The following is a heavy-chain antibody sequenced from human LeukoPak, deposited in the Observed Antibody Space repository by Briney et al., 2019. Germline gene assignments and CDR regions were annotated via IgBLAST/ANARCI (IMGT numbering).Heavy chain of an antibody. V-gene: IGHV4-61*01. CDR2: IYYSGST. CDR3: ARGGITLIRGVVYYYYAMDV. D-gene: IGHD3-10*01. J-gene: IGHJ6*04. Sequence: SETLFLTYNVSGGSVSSDTYYWSWIRQPPGKGLEWIGYIYYSGSTNYNPSLKSRVTISVDTSKNQFSLKLSSVTSANTAVYYCARGGITLIRGVVYYYYAMDVWGKGTTVTVSS. CDR1: GGSVSSDTYY.